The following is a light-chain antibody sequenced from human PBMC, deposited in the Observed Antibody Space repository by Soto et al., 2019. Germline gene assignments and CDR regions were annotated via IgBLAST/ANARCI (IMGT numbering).Light chain of an antibody. Sequence: QSVLTQPASVSGSPGQSITISCTGTSSDVGGYNYVSWYQQHPGKAPKLMIYDVSNRPSGVSNRCSGSKSGNTASLTISGLQAEDEADYYCSSYTSSSPMVFGGGTKLTV. V-gene: IGLV2-14*01. CDR2: DVS. CDR1: SSDVGGYNY. CDR3: SSYTSSSPMV. J-gene: IGLJ2*01.